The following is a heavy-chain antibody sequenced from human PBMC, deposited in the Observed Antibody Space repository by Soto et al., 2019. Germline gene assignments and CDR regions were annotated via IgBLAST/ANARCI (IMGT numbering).Heavy chain of an antibody. D-gene: IGHD3-22*01. Sequence: SETLSLTCTVSGGSISSYYWSWIRQPPGKGLEWIGYIYYSGSTYYNPSLKSRVTISVDTSKNQFSLRLSSVTAADTAVYYCARGNYYDSSGYWAPYWGQGTLVTVSS. CDR3: ARGNYYDSSGYWAPY. V-gene: IGHV4-59*12. CDR1: GGSISSYY. CDR2: IYYSGST. J-gene: IGHJ4*02.